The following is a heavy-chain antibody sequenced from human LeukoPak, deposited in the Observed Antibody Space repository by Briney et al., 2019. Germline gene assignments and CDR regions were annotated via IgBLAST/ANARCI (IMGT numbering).Heavy chain of an antibody. Sequence: SETLSLTCALYGGSFSGYSWSWIRQPPGKGLEWIGEINHSGSTNYNPSLKSRVTISVDTSKNQFSLKLSSVTAADTAVYHCARVGLTSYYYYYYMDVWGKGTTVTVSS. CDR1: GGSFSGYS. CDR2: INHSGST. CDR3: ARVGLTSYYYYYYMDV. J-gene: IGHJ6*03. V-gene: IGHV4-34*01. D-gene: IGHD4/OR15-4a*01.